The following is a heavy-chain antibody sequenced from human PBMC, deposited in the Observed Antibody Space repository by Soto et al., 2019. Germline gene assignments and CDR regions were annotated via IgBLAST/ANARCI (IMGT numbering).Heavy chain of an antibody. Sequence: SETLSLTCTVSGGSISSSSYYWGWIRQPPGKGLEWIGSIYYSGSTYYNPSLKSRVTISVDTSKNQFSLKLSSVTAADTAVYYCARAGYYYDSSGFPFDYWGQGTLVTVS. CDR2: IYYSGST. CDR3: ARAGYYYDSSGFPFDY. V-gene: IGHV4-39*07. CDR1: GGSISSSSYY. D-gene: IGHD3-22*01. J-gene: IGHJ4*02.